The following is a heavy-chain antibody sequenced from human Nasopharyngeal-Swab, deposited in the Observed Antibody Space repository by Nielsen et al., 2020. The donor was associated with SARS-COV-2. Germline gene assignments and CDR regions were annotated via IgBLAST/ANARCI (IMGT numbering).Heavy chain of an antibody. J-gene: IGHJ6*03. CDR2: MNPNSGNT. CDR3: ARLSNYDFWSGYYAYMDV. CDR1: GYTFTSYD. D-gene: IGHD3-3*01. Sequence: ASVKVSCKASGYTFTSYDISWVRQATGQGLEWIGWMNPNSGNTGYAQKFQGRVTMTRNTSISTAYMELSSLRSEDTAVYYCARLSNYDFWSGYYAYMDVWGKGTTVTVSS. V-gene: IGHV1-8*01.